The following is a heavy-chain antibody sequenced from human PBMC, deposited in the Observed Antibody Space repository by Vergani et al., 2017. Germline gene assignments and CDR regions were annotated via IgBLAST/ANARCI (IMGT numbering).Heavy chain of an antibody. D-gene: IGHD3-3*01. J-gene: IGHJ6*03. CDR3: AKADYDFWSGYASNYYYYMDV. CDR1: GFTFSSYA. Sequence: EVQLLVSGGGLVQPGGSLRLSCAASGFTFSSYAMSWVRQAPGKGLEWVSAISGSGGSTYYADSVKGRFTIARDNSKNTLYLQMNSLRAEDTAVYYCAKADYDFWSGYASNYYYYMDVWGKGTTVTVSS. CDR2: ISGSGGST. V-gene: IGHV3-23*01.